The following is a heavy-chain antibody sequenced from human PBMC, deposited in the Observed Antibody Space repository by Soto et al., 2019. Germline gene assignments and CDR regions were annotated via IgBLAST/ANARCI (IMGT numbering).Heavy chain of an antibody. D-gene: IGHD6-19*01. CDR2: IDPRGGGT. Sequence: QVQLVQSGAELKKPGASVKGSCKASGNTFDLHWVRQAPGQGLEWMGMIDPRGGGTRYAEKFQGRVTMTRDTSTSTVYMALSSLRSEDTAVYYCARQATLAVAGHFDYWGQGTLLTVSS. J-gene: IGHJ4*02. CDR1: GNTFD. CDR3: ARQATLAVAGHFDY. V-gene: IGHV1-46*01.